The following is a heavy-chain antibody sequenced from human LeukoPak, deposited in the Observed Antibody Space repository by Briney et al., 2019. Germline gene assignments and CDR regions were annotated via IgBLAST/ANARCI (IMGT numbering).Heavy chain of an antibody. CDR1: GGSINAFY. D-gene: IGHD5-18*01. CDR3: ARQPANTAAFDV. Sequence: TPSETLSLTCSVSGGSINAFYWSWIRQPPGKGQEWIAYVRDNGENNYNPSLKSRVAISLDTANNQISLRLNFVTAADTAIYYCARQPANTAAFDVWGQGTMVTVSS. J-gene: IGHJ3*01. V-gene: IGHV4-59*08. CDR2: VRDNGEN.